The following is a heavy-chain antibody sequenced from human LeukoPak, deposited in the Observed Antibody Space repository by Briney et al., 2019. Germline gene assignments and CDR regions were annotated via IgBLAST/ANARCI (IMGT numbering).Heavy chain of an antibody. J-gene: IGHJ4*02. V-gene: IGHV3-23*01. CDR2: IGGSGGGT. D-gene: IGHD6-13*01. CDR1: GFTFNNYA. Sequence: GGSLRPSCAASGFTFNNYAMSWVRQAPGRSLEWVSTIGGSGGGTFYADSVKGRFTISRDKSKSTLYLQMNSLRAEDTAVYYCAKGVAYSSSWYYFDYWGQGTLVTVSS. CDR3: AKGVAYSSSWYYFDY.